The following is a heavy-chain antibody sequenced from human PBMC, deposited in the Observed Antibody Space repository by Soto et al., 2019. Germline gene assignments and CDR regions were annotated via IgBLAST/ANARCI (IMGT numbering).Heavy chain of an antibody. D-gene: IGHD6-19*01. J-gene: IGHJ4*02. Sequence: EVQLVESGGGLVQPGGSLKLSCAASGFTFSGSAMHWVRQTSGKGLEWVGRIRSKVNSYATAYAASVKGRFTISRDDSKNTAYLQMNSLKTEDTAVYYCTRDSSGWPDWGQGTVVTVSS. CDR2: IRSKVNSYAT. V-gene: IGHV3-73*02. CDR3: TRDSSGWPD. CDR1: GFTFSGSA.